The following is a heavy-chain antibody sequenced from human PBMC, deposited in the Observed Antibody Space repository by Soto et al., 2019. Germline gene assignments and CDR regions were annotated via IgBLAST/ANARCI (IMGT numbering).Heavy chain of an antibody. J-gene: IGHJ6*02. CDR2: IIPIFGTA. D-gene: IGHD6-6*01. CDR3: ASPYSSSSSGRGDVDV. V-gene: IGHV1-69*01. CDR1: GGTFSSYA. Sequence: QVQLVQSGAEVKKPGSSVKVSCKASGGTFSSYAISWVRQAPGQGLEWMGGIIPIFGTANYAQKLQGRVTITADESTSTSYMARSSLRSEDRAVYYCASPYSSSSSGRGDVDVWGQGTTVTVSS.